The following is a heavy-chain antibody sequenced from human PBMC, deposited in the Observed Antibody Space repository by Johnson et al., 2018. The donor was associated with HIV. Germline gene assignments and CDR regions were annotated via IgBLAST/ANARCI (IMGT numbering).Heavy chain of an antibody. J-gene: IGHJ3*02. CDR2: IRYDGSNK. Sequence: QVQLVESGGGLVQPGGSLRLSCAASGLTVSTNYMTWVRQAPGKGLEWVAVIRYDGSNKYYADPVKGRFTISRYKSKNTLYLQMNSLRAEDTAVYYCAKSERAAAVPDAFDIWGQGTMVTVSS. CDR3: AKSERAAAVPDAFDI. D-gene: IGHD6-13*01. V-gene: IGHV3-30*02. CDR1: GLTVSTNY.